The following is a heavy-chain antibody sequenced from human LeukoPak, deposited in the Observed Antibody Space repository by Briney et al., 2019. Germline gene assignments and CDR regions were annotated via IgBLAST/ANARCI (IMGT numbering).Heavy chain of an antibody. D-gene: IGHD3-22*01. CDR3: AGGNYYDSTAPAY. Sequence: ASVKVSCKASGYTFTGYYMHWVRQAPGQGLEWMGWINPNSGGTDYAQKFQGRVTVTRDTSISTAYMELSRLRSDDTAVYYCAGGNYYDSTAPAYWGQGTLVTVSS. CDR1: GYTFTGYY. V-gene: IGHV1-2*02. CDR2: INPNSGGT. J-gene: IGHJ4*02.